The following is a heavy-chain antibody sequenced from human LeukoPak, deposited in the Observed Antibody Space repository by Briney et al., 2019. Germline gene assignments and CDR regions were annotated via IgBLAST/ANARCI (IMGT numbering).Heavy chain of an antibody. J-gene: IGHJ4*02. CDR2: INWNGGST. CDR3: ARTKSIAVAGTYDY. V-gene: IGHV3-20*04. CDR1: GFTFSTYW. D-gene: IGHD6-19*01. Sequence: PGGSLRLSCAASGFTFSTYWMSWVRQAPGKGLEWVSGINWNGGSTGYADSVKGRFTISRDNAKNSLYLQMNSLRAEDTALYYCARTKSIAVAGTYDYWGQGTLVTVSS.